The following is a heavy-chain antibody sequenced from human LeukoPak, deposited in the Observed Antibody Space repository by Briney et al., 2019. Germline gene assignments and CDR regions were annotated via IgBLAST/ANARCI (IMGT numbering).Heavy chain of an antibody. CDR2: INPNSGGT. J-gene: IGHJ4*02. CDR1: GYTFTGYY. D-gene: IGHD1-26*01. Sequence: ASVKVSCKASGYTFTGYYMHWVRQAPGQGLEWMGRINPNSGGTNYAQKLQGRVTMTTDTSTSTAYMELRSLRSDDTAVYYCARDIDSGSYDGVFDYWGQGTLVTVSS. CDR3: ARDIDSGSYDGVFDY. V-gene: IGHV1-2*06.